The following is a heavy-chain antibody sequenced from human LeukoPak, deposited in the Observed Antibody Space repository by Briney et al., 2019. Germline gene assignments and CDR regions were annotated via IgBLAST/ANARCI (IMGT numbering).Heavy chain of an antibody. J-gene: IGHJ4*02. Sequence: GGSLRLSCAASGLTFSSYEMNWVRQAPGKGLEWVSYISSSGSTIYYADSVKGQFTISRDNAKNSLYLQMNSLRAEDTAVYYCARGGYSYGIGDYWGQGTLVTVSS. CDR1: GLTFSSYE. D-gene: IGHD5-18*01. V-gene: IGHV3-48*03. CDR3: ARGGYSYGIGDY. CDR2: ISSSGSTI.